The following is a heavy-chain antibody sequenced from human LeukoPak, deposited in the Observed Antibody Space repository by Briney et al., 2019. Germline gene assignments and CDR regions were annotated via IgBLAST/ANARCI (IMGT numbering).Heavy chain of an antibody. Sequence: GESLKISCKGSGYSFTSYGISWVRQAPGQGLEWMGWISAYNGNTNYAQKLQGRVTMTTDTSTSTAYMELRSLRSDDTAVYYCAREGDGYNSCWGQGTLVTVSS. CDR3: AREGDGYNSC. CDR2: ISAYNGNT. D-gene: IGHD5-12*01. CDR1: GYSFTSYG. J-gene: IGHJ4*02. V-gene: IGHV1-18*01.